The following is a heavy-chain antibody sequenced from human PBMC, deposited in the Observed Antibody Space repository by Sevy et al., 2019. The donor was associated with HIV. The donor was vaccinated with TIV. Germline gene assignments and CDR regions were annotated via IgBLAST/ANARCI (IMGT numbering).Heavy chain of an antibody. CDR3: ARAYCSSRSCYSLAY. D-gene: IGHD2-15*01. J-gene: IGHJ4*02. CDR1: GYTFTSYR. Sequence: ASVKVSCKASGYTFTSYRINWVRQAPGQGLEWMGWISAHNGDTNYAQKLQGSVTMITDTYTTNAYMELRSLTSDDTAEYYCARAYCSSRSCYSLAYWGQGTLVTVSS. V-gene: IGHV1-18*01. CDR2: ISAHNGDT.